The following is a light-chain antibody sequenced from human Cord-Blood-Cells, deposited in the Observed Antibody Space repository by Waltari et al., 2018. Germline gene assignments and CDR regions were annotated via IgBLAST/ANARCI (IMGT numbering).Light chain of an antibody. Sequence: DIQMTQSPSPLSASVGDRVTITCRASKSISRYLNWYQQKPGKAPKLLIYASTSLQSGVPSMVSSSESGTDFTLTISSLQPQDFATDYCQQSYSTPYTFGQWTKLEIK. CDR3: QQSYSTPYT. CDR1: KSISRY. V-gene: IGKV1-39*01. J-gene: IGKJ2*01. CDR2: AST.